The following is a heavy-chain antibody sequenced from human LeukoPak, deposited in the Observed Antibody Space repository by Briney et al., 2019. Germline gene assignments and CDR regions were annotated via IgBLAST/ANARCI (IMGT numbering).Heavy chain of an antibody. J-gene: IGHJ4*02. V-gene: IGHV3-30*02. CDR1: GFTFSSYG. Sequence: PGGSLRLSCAASGFTFSSYGMHWVRQAPGKGLEWVAFIRYDGSNKYYADSVKGRFTISRDNSKNTLYLQMNSLRAEDTAVYYCARVDHYYDSSGPWAYFDYWGQGTLVTVSS. D-gene: IGHD3-22*01. CDR3: ARVDHYYDSSGPWAYFDY. CDR2: IRYDGSNK.